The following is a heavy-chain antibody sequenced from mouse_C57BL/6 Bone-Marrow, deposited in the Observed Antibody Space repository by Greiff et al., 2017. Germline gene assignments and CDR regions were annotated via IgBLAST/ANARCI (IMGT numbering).Heavy chain of an antibody. D-gene: IGHD3-2*02. CDR1: GFSLSTFGMG. CDR2: IWWDDDK. CDR3: AQISDSSGFPGCAY. V-gene: IGHV8-8*01. Sequence: ESGPGILQPSQTLSLSCSFSGFSLSTFGMGVGWIRQPPGKGLEWLAHIWWDDDKYYNPALKSRLTISKDTSKNQVFLKIANVDTAETAEDYCAQISDSSGFPGCAYWGQGTLVTVSA. J-gene: IGHJ3*01.